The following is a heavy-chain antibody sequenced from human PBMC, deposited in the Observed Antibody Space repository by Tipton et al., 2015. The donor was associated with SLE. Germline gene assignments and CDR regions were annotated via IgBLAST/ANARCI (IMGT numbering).Heavy chain of an antibody. V-gene: IGHV3-30*04. Sequence: SLRLSYAASGFTFSSYAMHWVRQAPGKGLEWVAVISYDGSNKYYADSVKGRFTISRDNSKNTLYLQMNSLRAEDTAVYYCATGLWWPDYWGQGTLVTVSS. D-gene: IGHD2-21*01. J-gene: IGHJ4*02. CDR2: ISYDGSNK. CDR1: GFTFSSYA. CDR3: ATGLWWPDY.